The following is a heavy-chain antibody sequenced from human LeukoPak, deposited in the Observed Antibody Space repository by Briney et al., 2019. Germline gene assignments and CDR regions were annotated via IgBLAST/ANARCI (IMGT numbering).Heavy chain of an antibody. CDR3: ARRLGYSYPFDC. V-gene: IGHV4-59*08. J-gene: IGHJ4*02. CDR1: GGTISDYY. CDR2: IYYSGST. Sequence: PSETLSLTCTVSGGTISDYYWTGIRQPPGKGLEWIGYIYYSGSTSYNPSLKSRVTISVDTSKNQFSLKLSSVTAADTAVYYCARRLGYSYPFDCWGQGTLVSVSS. D-gene: IGHD5-18*01.